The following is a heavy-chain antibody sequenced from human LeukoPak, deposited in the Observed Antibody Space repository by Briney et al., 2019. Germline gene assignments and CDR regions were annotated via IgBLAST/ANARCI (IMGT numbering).Heavy chain of an antibody. V-gene: IGHV3-23*01. CDR3: AKREAPVDY. Sequence: GGSLRLSCAAPGFTFSNYAMSWVRQAPGKGLEWVSAISGSGDSTYYADSVKGRFTISRDNSKNTLYLQMNSLRAEDTAIYYCAKREAPVDYWGQGTLVTVSS. CDR2: ISGSGDST. J-gene: IGHJ4*02. CDR1: GFTFSNYA.